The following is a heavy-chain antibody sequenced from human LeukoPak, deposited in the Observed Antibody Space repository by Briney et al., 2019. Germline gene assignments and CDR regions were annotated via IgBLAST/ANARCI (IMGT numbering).Heavy chain of an antibody. D-gene: IGHD4-17*01. CDR1: GFTFRSYA. CDR3: AKDQYGEAFDI. J-gene: IGHJ3*02. Sequence: GGSLRLSCAASGFTFRSYAMNWVRQAPGKGLEWVSAISGSGSATYYADSVKGWFTISRDNSKNTLYLQMNSLRAEDTAVYYCAKDQYGEAFDIWGPGTMVTVSS. V-gene: IGHV3-23*01. CDR2: ISGSGSAT.